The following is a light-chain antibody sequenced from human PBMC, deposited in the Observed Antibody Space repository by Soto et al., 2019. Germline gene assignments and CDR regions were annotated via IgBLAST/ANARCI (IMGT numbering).Light chain of an antibody. V-gene: IGLV1-40*01. J-gene: IGLJ2*01. Sequence: QSVLTQPPSVSGAPGQRVTISCTGSSSNIGAGYDVHWYQQLPGTAPKLLIYVNSNRPSGVPDRFSGSKSGTSASLAITGLQAEDEADYYCQSYDSSLVVFVGGTKLTV. CDR3: QSYDSSLVV. CDR1: SSNIGAGYD. CDR2: VNS.